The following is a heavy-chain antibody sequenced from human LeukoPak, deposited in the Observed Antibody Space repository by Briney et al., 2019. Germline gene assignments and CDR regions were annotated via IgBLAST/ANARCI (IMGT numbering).Heavy chain of an antibody. V-gene: IGHV4-34*01. Sequence: ETLSLTCAVYGGSFSGYYWSWIRQPPGKGLEWIGEINHSGSTNYNPSLKSRVTISVDTSKNQFSLKLGSVTAADTAVYYCARRAASQDYWGQGTLVTVSS. CDR3: ARRAASQDY. CDR2: INHSGST. CDR1: GGSFSGYY. D-gene: IGHD6-25*01. J-gene: IGHJ4*02.